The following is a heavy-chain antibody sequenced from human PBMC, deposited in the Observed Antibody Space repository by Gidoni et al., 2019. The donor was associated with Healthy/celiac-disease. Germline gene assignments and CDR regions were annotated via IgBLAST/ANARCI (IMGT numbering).Heavy chain of an antibody. CDR2: IIPIFGTA. Sequence: QVQLVQSGAAVKKPGSSVKVSCKASGGTFSSYAISWVRQAPGQGLEWMGGIIPIFGTANYAQKFQGRVTITADESTSTAYMELSSLRSEDTAVYYCATVPTYYYDSSGYYSDAFDIWGQGTMVTVSS. CDR1: GGTFSSYA. CDR3: ATVPTYYYDSSGYYSDAFDI. V-gene: IGHV1-69*01. D-gene: IGHD3-22*01. J-gene: IGHJ3*02.